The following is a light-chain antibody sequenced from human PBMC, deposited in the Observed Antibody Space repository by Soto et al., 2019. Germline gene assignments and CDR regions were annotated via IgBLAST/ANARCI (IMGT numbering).Light chain of an antibody. CDR3: SSYTSSTNYV. V-gene: IGLV2-14*01. J-gene: IGLJ1*01. CDR2: EVS. Sequence: QSVLTQPASVSGSPGQSRTISCTGTSIDIAPYNYVPWYQQHPGRAPKLIIYEVSYRPSGISNRFSGSKSGNTASLTISGLQAEDEADYYCSSYTSSTNYVFGTGTKVTVL. CDR1: SIDIAPYNY.